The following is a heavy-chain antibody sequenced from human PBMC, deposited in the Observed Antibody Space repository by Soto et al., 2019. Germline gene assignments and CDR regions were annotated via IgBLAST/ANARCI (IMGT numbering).Heavy chain of an antibody. CDR1: GGSFSGYY. CDR2: INHSGST. D-gene: IGHD2-8*01. J-gene: IGHJ5*02. V-gene: IGHV4-34*01. Sequence: QVQLQQWGAGLLKPSETLSLTCAVYGGSFSGYYWSWIRQPPGKGLEWIGEINHSGSTNYNPSLKSRVTISVDTSKNQVSLKLSSVTAADTAVYYCARGGVFRCNWFDPWGQGTLVTVSS. CDR3: ARGGVFRCNWFDP.